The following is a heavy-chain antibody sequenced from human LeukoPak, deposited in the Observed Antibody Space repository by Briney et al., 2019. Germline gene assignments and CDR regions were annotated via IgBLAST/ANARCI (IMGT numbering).Heavy chain of an antibody. CDR2: INHSGST. Sequence: SETLSLTCAVYGGSFSGYYWSWIRQPPGKGLEWIGEINHSGSTNYNPSLKSRVTISVDTSKNQFSLKLSSVTAADTAVYYCASFHYYDSSGYYPYYFDYWGQGTLVTVSS. CDR3: ASFHYYDSSGYYPYYFDY. D-gene: IGHD3-22*01. V-gene: IGHV4-34*01. CDR1: GGSFSGYY. J-gene: IGHJ4*02.